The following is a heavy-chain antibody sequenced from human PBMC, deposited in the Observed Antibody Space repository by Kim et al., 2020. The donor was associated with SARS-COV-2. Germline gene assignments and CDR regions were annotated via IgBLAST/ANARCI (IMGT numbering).Heavy chain of an antibody. D-gene: IGHD1-26*01. Sequence: YYADPVKGRITISRDNSKNTLYLQMNGLRAEDTAVYYCATHRGATSVFDYWGQGTLVTVSS. J-gene: IGHJ4*02. V-gene: IGHV3-33*01. CDR3: ATHRGATSVFDY.